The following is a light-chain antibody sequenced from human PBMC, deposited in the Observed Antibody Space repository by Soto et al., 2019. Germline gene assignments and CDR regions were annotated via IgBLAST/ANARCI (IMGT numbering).Light chain of an antibody. Sequence: QAVVTQEPSLTVSPGGTVTLTCGSSTGAVTSGHYPYWFQQKPGQAPRTLIYDATNKHSWTPARFSGSLLGGKAALTLSGAQLEDEAEYYCFLSYGGARVFGGGTKVTVL. CDR2: DAT. CDR3: FLSYGGARV. V-gene: IGLV7-46*01. CDR1: TGAVTSGHY. J-gene: IGLJ3*02.